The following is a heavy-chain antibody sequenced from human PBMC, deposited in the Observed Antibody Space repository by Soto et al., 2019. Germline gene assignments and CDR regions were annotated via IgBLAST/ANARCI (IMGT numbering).Heavy chain of an antibody. CDR1: GFTFSSYA. CDR3: AKGPPSITMIVVVHYSDY. CDR2: ISGSGGST. D-gene: IGHD3-22*01. V-gene: IGHV3-23*01. Sequence: GGSLRLSCAASGFTFSSYAMSWVRQAPGKGLEWVSAISGSGGSTYYADSVKGRFTISRDNSKNTLYLQMNSLRAEDTAVYYCAKGPPSITMIVVVHYSDYWGQGTLVTVSS. J-gene: IGHJ4*02.